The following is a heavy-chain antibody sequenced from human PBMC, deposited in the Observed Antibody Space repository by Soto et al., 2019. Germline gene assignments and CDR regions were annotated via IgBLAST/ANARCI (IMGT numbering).Heavy chain of an antibody. CDR1: GYSFASYA. CDR2: IFTHNGNT. CDR3: ATWNIWFGESTPHYYYYYIGV. V-gene: IGHV1-18*01. J-gene: IGHJ6*03. Sequence: ASVKVSCKASGYSFASYAISWVRQAPGQGLEWMGGIFTHNGNTYYAQKVQGRVSLTRDTSTSTVYMELSSLRSEDTAVYYCATWNIWFGESTPHYYYYYIGVWGEGTTVTVSS. D-gene: IGHD3-10*01.